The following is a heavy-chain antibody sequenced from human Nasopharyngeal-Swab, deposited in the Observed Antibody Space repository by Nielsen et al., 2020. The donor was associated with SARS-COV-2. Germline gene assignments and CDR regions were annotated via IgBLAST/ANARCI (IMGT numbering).Heavy chain of an antibody. D-gene: IGHD1-26*01. CDR1: GYTFTTYA. CDR3: ARSGTVGAPGFDY. J-gene: IGHJ4*02. V-gene: IGHV1-3*01. CDR2: INAGTGNR. Sequence: ASVQVSCKVSGYTFTTYAIHWVRHAPAQRLEWMAWINAGTGNREYSQRFQGRVTISADTSASTAYMELHSLRSEDTAVYYCARSGTVGAPGFDYWGQGTLVTVSS.